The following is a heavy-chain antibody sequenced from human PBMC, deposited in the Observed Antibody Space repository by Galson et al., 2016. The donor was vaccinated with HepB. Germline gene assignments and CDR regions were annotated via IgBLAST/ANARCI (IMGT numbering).Heavy chain of an antibody. CDR1: GFTFSRYA. CDR3: ARTRQSSGWYSIKYVENFYYFDY. V-gene: IGHV3-30-3*01. D-gene: IGHD6-19*01. Sequence: SLRLSCAASGFTFSRYAMYWVRQAPGKGLEWVASTLYDGSKNFYADSVRGRFTISRDNSKNTLYLQMDSLTAEDTAVYYCARTRQSSGWYSIKYVENFYYFDYWGQGALVTVSP. CDR2: TLYDGSKN. J-gene: IGHJ4*02.